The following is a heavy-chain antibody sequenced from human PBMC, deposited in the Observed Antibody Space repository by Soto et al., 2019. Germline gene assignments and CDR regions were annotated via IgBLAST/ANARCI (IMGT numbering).Heavy chain of an antibody. V-gene: IGHV1-18*01. Sequence: ASVKVSCKASGYTFTSYGISWVRLAPGQGLEWMGWINPYNGNTKNAQKLQGRVTMTTDTSTSTAYMELRSLRSDDTAVYYCARDLEAVAGTPLTFDPWGQGTLVTVSS. CDR1: GYTFTSYG. CDR3: ARDLEAVAGTPLTFDP. D-gene: IGHD6-19*01. J-gene: IGHJ5*02. CDR2: INPYNGNT.